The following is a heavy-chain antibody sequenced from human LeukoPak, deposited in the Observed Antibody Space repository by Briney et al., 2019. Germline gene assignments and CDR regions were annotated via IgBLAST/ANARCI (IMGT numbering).Heavy chain of an antibody. CDR2: INQDGSDR. CDR1: GFSFISSW. CDR3: ATDHAVRAFDF. Sequence: GGSLRLSCAASGFSFISSWMTWVRQAPGKGLEWVANINQDGSDRYYVDSVKGRFTISRDNAENSLFLHMNSLRGEDTAVYYCATDHAVRAFDFWGQGTLVTVSS. V-gene: IGHV3-7*01. J-gene: IGHJ4*02.